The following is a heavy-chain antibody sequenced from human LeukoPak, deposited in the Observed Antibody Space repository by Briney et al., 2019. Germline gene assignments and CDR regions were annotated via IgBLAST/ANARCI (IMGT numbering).Heavy chain of an antibody. D-gene: IGHD5-18*01. CDR1: GFTFSSYA. J-gene: IGHJ4*02. CDR3: ARDLGYSYGLGH. V-gene: IGHV3-53*01. Sequence: GGSLRLSCAASGFTFSSYAMSWVRQAPGKGLEWVSVIYSGGSTYYADSVKGRFTISRDNSKNTLYLQMNSLGAEDTAVYYCARDLGYSYGLGHWGQGTLVTVSS. CDR2: IYSGGST.